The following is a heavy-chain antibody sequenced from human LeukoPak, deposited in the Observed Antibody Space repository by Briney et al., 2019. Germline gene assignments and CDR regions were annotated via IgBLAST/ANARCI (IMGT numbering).Heavy chain of an antibody. Sequence: ASVKVSCKASGYTFTSYGISWVRQAPGQGLEWMGWISAYNGNTNYAQKLQGRVTMTTDTSTSTAYMELRSLRSDDTAAYYCARVKYGDYGNNWFDPWGQGTLVTVSS. CDR1: GYTFTSYG. J-gene: IGHJ5*02. CDR3: ARVKYGDYGNNWFDP. D-gene: IGHD4-17*01. CDR2: ISAYNGNT. V-gene: IGHV1-18*01.